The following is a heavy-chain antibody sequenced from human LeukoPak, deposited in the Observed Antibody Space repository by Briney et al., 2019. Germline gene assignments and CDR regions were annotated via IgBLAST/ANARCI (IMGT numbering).Heavy chain of an antibody. CDR3: ARKNSNYYYCMDV. CDR2: IYSGGST. D-gene: IGHD1-7*01. Sequence: GGSLRLSCAASGFTVSSNYMSWVRQAPGKGLEWVSVIYSGGSTYYEDSVKGRFTSSRDNSKSTLYLQMNSLRVEDTAVYYCARKNSNYYYCMDVWGQGTTVTVSS. J-gene: IGHJ6*02. V-gene: IGHV3-53*01. CDR1: GFTVSSNY.